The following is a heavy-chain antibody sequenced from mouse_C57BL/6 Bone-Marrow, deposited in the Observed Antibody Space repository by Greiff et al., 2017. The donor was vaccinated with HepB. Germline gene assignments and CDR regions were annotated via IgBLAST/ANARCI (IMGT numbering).Heavy chain of an antibody. Sequence: EVQLQESGPVLVKPGASVKMSCKASGYTFTDYYMNWVKQSPGKSLEWIGVINPYNGGTSYNQEFKGKATLTVDKSSSTAYLELNSLTSEDSAVYYCARPFYYSNFPLAMDYWGQGTSVTVSS. CDR1: GYTFTDYY. CDR3: ARPFYYSNFPLAMDY. D-gene: IGHD2-5*01. CDR2: INPYNGGT. V-gene: IGHV1-19*01. J-gene: IGHJ4*01.